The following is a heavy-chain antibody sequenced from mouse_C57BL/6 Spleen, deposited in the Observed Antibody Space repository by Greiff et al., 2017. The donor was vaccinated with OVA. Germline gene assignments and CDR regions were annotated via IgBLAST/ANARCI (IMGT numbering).Heavy chain of an antibody. CDR1: GYTFTSYW. CDR2: IHPSDSDT. V-gene: IGHV1-74*01. J-gene: IGHJ3*01. CDR3: AISYGSSGALTY. Sequence: QVQLQQPGAELVKPGASVKVSCKASGYTFTSYWMHWVKQRPGQGLEWIGRIHPSDSDTNYNQKFKGKATLTVDKSSSTAYMQLSSLTSEDSAVYYCAISYGSSGALTYWGQGTLVTVSA. D-gene: IGHD1-1*01.